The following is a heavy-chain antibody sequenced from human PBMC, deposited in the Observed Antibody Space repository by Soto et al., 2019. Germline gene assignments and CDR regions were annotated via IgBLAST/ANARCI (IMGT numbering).Heavy chain of an antibody. V-gene: IGHV1-18*01. Sequence: QVQLVQSGAEVKKPGASVKVSCKASGYTFTSYGISWVRQAPGQGLEWMGWISAYNGNTNYAQKLQGRVTMTTDTATSTAYMYSRSLRSDYTAVYNCARHEFGNPAVYWGQGTLVTFSS. J-gene: IGHJ4*01. D-gene: IGHD3-10*01. CDR2: ISAYNGNT. CDR1: GYTFTSYG. CDR3: ARHEFGNPAVY.